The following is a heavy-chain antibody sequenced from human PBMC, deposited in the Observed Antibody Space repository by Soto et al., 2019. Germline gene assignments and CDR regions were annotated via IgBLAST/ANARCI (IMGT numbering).Heavy chain of an antibody. CDR1: GFSLTTRPVC. D-gene: IGHD1-1*01. Sequence: QFTLKESGPTLVKPTQPLTLTCTFSGFSLTTRPVCVGWIRKPPGQALQWLALIYWYDDKRYNPSLKTRVTITKDNSKNQVVRTRTNMDPVDTATYYWAHRHLYTVSWKEVTFYYWRQVALVTVSS. V-gene: IGHV2-5*01. CDR3: AHRHLYTVSWKEVTFYY. J-gene: IGHJ4*02. CDR2: IYWYDDK.